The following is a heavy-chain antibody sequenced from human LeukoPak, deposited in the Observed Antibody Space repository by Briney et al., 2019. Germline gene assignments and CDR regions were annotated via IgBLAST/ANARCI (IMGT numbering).Heavy chain of an antibody. CDR2: IYTSGST. CDR1: GGSIISSSYY. J-gene: IGHJ4*02. V-gene: IGHV4-61*02. D-gene: IGHD3-3*01. Sequence: KPSETLSLTCTVSGGSIISSSYYWSWTRQPAGKGLEWIGRIYTSGSTNYNPSLKSRVTMSVDTSKNQFSLKLSSVTAADTAVYYCARDVNFGVVTYFDYWGQGTLVTVSS. CDR3: ARDVNFGVVTYFDY.